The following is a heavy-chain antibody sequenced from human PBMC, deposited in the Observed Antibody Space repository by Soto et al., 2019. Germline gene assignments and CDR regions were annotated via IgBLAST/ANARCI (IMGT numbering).Heavy chain of an antibody. CDR3: ARGRASGSYYLLDY. CDR1: GDTFTTYD. J-gene: IGHJ4*02. Sequence: QVQLVQSGAEVRKPGASVKVSCKASGDTFTTYDINWVRQATGHGLEWMGWINPNSGNIGYAQRFQGRVTMTRDTAIRTAYMEVSSPRSDDTAVYYCARGRASGSYYLLDYWGQGTLVTVSS. D-gene: IGHD3-10*01. V-gene: IGHV1-8*01. CDR2: INPNSGNI.